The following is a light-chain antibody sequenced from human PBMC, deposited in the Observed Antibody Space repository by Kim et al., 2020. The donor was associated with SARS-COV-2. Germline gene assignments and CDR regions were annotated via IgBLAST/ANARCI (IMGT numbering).Light chain of an antibody. Sequence: GERDTLPCRAGQRLSLSNNLAWYQQKPGQAPRLLIYGASTRATGIPARFSGSGSGTEFTLTISSLQSEDFAVYYCQQYNNWPPWTFGQGTKVDIK. CDR2: GAS. V-gene: IGKV3-15*01. CDR3: QQYNNWPPWT. J-gene: IGKJ1*01. CDR1: QRLSLSNN.